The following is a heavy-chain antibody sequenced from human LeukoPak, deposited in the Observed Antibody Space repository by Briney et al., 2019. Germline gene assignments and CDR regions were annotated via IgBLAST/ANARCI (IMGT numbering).Heavy chain of an antibody. V-gene: IGHV3-23*01. CDR1: GFTFSSYA. D-gene: IGHD3-10*01. CDR3: AKTMVRGVINPLFHAFDI. J-gene: IGHJ3*02. CDR2: ISGSGGST. Sequence: QPGGSLRLSCAASGFTFSSYAMSWVRQAPGKGLEWVSAISGSGGSTYYADSVKGRFTISRDNSKNTLYLQMNSLRAEDTAVYYCAKTMVRGVINPLFHAFDIWGQGTMVTVSS.